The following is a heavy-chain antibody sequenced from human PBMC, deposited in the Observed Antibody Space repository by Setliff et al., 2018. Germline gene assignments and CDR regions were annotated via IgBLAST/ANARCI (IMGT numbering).Heavy chain of an antibody. CDR2: IYPGDPDT. V-gene: IGHV5-51*01. J-gene: IGHJ4*02. CDR1: GYTFTNYW. D-gene: IGHD2-15*01. Sequence: GESLKISCKGSGYTFTNYWIGWVRQMPGKGLEWMGAIYPGDPDTRHSPSFQGQVTISADKSISTVYLQWSSLKASDTAIYYCARLTPETDFDYWGPGTLVTVSS. CDR3: ARLTPETDFDY.